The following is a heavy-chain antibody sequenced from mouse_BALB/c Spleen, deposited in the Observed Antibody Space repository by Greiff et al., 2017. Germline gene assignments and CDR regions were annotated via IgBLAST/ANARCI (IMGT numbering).Heavy chain of an antibody. Sequence: QVQLKESGPELVRPGVSVKISCKGSGYTFTDYAMHWVKQSHAKSLEWIGVISTYYGDASYNQKFKGKATMTVDKSSSTAYMELARLTSEDSAIYYCARNYYDYWGQGTTLTVSS. CDR3: ARNYYDY. V-gene: IGHV1-67*01. CDR2: ISTYYGDA. J-gene: IGHJ2*01. CDR1: GYTFTDYA. D-gene: IGHD1-1*01.